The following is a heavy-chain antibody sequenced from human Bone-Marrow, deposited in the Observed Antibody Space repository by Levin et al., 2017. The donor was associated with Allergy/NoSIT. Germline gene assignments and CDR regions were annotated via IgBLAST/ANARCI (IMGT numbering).Heavy chain of an antibody. D-gene: IGHD2-21*02. CDR2: INGDGRRA. Sequence: PGGSLRLSCAASGFTFGSYWIHWVRQLPGKGPVWMSRINGDGRRAYYADSVEGRFSMSRDNIDNTVYLQMNSLRAEDTAVYYCTRVNCEGDCSGRDWYFDLWGRGTMVTVSS. CDR1: GFTFGSYW. J-gene: IGHJ2*01. V-gene: IGHV3-74*01. CDR3: TRVNCEGDCSGRDWYFDL.